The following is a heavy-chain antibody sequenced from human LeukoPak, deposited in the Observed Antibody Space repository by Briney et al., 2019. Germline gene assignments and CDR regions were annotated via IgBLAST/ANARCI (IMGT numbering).Heavy chain of an antibody. J-gene: IGHJ3*02. CDR2: IYYTGST. Sequence: SETLSLTCTVFGGSITSYYWSWIRQPPGKGLECIGYIYYTGSTKYNPSLKSRVNISLDTSKDQFSLKLSSMTAADTAVYYCARRWGGAAFDIWGQGTMVTVSS. CDR1: GGSITSYY. D-gene: IGHD3-16*01. V-gene: IGHV4-59*08. CDR3: ARRWGGAAFDI.